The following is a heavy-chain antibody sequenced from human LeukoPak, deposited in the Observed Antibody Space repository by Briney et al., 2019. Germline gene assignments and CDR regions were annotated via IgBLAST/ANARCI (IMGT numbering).Heavy chain of an antibody. CDR2: ISAYNGNT. J-gene: IGHJ6*02. CDR3: ARDRPPTVTTLYYYYGMDV. CDR1: GYTFTSYG. D-gene: IGHD4-17*01. Sequence: ASVTVSFTASGYTFTSYGISWVRQAPGQGLEWMGWISAYNGNTNYAQKLQGRVTMTTDTSTSTAYMELRSLRSDDTAVYYCARDRPPTVTTLYYYYGMDVWGQGTTVTVSS. V-gene: IGHV1-18*01.